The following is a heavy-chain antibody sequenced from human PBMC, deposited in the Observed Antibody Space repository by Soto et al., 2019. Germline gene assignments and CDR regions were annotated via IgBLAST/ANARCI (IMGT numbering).Heavy chain of an antibody. CDR3: ARGMSGSWYPVNWFDP. D-gene: IGHD6-13*01. CDR1: GGSISSYY. V-gene: IGHV4-59*01. Sequence: PSETLSLPCTVSGGSISSYYWSWIRQPPGKGLEWIGYIYYSGSTNYNPSLKSRVTISVDTSKNQFSLKLSSVTAADTAVYYCARGMSGSWYPVNWFDPWGQGTLVTVSS. J-gene: IGHJ5*02. CDR2: IYYSGST.